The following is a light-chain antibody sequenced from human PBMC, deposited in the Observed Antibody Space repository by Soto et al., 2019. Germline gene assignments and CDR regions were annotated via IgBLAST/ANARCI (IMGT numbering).Light chain of an antibody. CDR1: STDVGIY. CDR2: DVT. J-gene: IGLJ1*01. V-gene: IGLV2-11*01. CDR3: CAHSGTTIYV. Sequence: QSSLTQPRSWSGSAGESVTISCSGTSTDVGIYVSWYQQHAGKAPKLIIYDVTERPSGVPDRFSGSKSGNAASLTVSGLQPEDEADYYCCAHSGTTIYVFGSGTKVTVL.